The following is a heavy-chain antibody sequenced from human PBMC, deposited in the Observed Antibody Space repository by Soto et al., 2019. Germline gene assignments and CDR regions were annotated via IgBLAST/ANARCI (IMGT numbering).Heavy chain of an antibody. V-gene: IGHV3-73*02. Sequence: EVQLVESGGGLVQPGGSLKLSCAASGFTFSGSAMHWVRQASGKGLEWVGRIRSKANSYATAYAASVEGRFTISRDDSKNTAYLQMNSLKTEDTAVYYCTRQDGVPAATDYYYYYGMDVWGQGTTVTVSS. CDR1: GFTFSGSA. CDR3: TRQDGVPAATDYYYYYGMDV. D-gene: IGHD2-2*01. J-gene: IGHJ6*02. CDR2: IRSKANSYAT.